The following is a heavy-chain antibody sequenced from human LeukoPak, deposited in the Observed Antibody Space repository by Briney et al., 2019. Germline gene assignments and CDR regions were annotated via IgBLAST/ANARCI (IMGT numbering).Heavy chain of an antibody. CDR3: ARGHYGMDV. CDR1: GFTFSDYY. Sequence: GGYLRLSCAASGFTFSDYYMRWIRQAPGKGLEGVSYISTSSSFTNYADSVKGRFTISRDNAKNSLYLQMNSLRAEDTAVYYCARGHYGMDVWGKGTTVTVSS. CDR2: ISTSSSFT. J-gene: IGHJ6*04. V-gene: IGHV3-11*06.